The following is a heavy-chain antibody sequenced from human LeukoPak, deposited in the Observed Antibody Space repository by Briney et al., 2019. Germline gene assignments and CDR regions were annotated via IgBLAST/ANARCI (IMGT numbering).Heavy chain of an antibody. CDR3: ASRSSSWYAIYYYYMDV. Sequence: PGGSLSLSCAASGFTFNIYDMHWVRQAPGKGLEWVAFIRYDGKNTYYADSVKGRFTISRDNSKNTLYLQMNSLRAEDTAVYYCASRSSSWYAIYYYYMDVWGKGTTVTISS. J-gene: IGHJ6*03. V-gene: IGHV3-30*02. CDR2: IRYDGKNT. CDR1: GFTFNIYD. D-gene: IGHD6-13*01.